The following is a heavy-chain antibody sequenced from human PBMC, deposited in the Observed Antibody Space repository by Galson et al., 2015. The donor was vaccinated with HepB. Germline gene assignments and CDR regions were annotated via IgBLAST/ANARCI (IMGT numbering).Heavy chain of an antibody. Sequence: SVKVSCKASGYTFTSYAISWVRQAPGQGLEWMGWISADIDYTNYAQRFQGRVTMTADTSTRTAYMELRSLRSDDTAVYYCASHIYWGQGTLVTVSS. V-gene: IGHV1-18*01. CDR1: GYTFTSYA. J-gene: IGHJ4*02. CDR3: ASHIY. CDR2: ISADIDYT.